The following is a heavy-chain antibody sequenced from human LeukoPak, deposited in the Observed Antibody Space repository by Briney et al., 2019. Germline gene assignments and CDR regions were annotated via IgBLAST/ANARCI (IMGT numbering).Heavy chain of an antibody. CDR2: IHFDGSNK. Sequence: GGSLRLSCAASGFTVSSNYMSWVRQAPGKGLEWVAYIHFDGSNKDYADSVKGRFTISRGNSKNTLYLQLNSLRAEDTAVYYYAKCIAAAGSFTHWGQGTLVTVSS. CDR3: AKCIAAAGSFTH. V-gene: IGHV3-30*02. D-gene: IGHD6-13*01. J-gene: IGHJ4*02. CDR1: GFTVSSNY.